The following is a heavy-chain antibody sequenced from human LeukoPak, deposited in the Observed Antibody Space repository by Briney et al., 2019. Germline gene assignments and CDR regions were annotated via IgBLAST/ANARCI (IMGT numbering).Heavy chain of an antibody. V-gene: IGHV4-39*07. CDR3: ARTGAFDI. CDR1: GGSISSSSYY. Sequence: SETLSLTCTVSGGSISSSSYYWGWIRQPPGKGLEWIGSIYYSGSTYYNPSLKSRVTISVDTSKNQFSLKLSSVTAADTAVYYCARTGAFDIWGQGTMVTVSS. CDR2: IYYSGST. J-gene: IGHJ3*02.